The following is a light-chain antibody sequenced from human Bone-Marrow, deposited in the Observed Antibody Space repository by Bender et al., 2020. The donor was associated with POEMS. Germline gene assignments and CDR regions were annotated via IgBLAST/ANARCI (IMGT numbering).Light chain of an antibody. V-gene: IGLV2-14*01. Sequence: QSVLTQPASVSGSPEQSITISCAGSSTDGGDYKNVSWYQHHPGKPPQLIIYDVTNRPSGVSNRFSGSKSGNTASLSISGLQAEDEADYYCASYIIDRPIFGGGTKLTVL. J-gene: IGLJ2*01. CDR3: ASYIIDRPI. CDR2: DVT. CDR1: STDGGDYKN.